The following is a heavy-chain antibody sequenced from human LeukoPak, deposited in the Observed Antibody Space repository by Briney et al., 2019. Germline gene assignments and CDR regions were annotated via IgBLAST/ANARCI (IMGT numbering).Heavy chain of an antibody. CDR3: ATAPYDSIGIFDY. Sequence: GGSLRLSCAASGFTFDDYAMHWVRQAPGKGLGCVSLISWDGDSTYYSDSVKGRFTISRDNSKNSLYLQMNSLRTEDTALYYCATAPYDSIGIFDYWGQGTLVTVSS. CDR1: GFTFDDYA. J-gene: IGHJ4*02. CDR2: ISWDGDST. D-gene: IGHD3-22*01. V-gene: IGHV3-43D*03.